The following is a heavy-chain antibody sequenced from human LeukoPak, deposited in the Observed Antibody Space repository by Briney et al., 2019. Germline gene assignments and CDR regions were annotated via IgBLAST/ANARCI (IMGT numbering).Heavy chain of an antibody. CDR3: ARDGTRLRFLDY. D-gene: IGHD4-17*01. J-gene: IGHJ4*02. CDR2: ISSGSGFV. CDR1: GFTFSSYD. Sequence: PGGTLRLSCAASGFTFSSYDMNWVRQAPGKGLEWVSYISSGSGFVNYADSVKDRFTISRDNAKNSLYLQMNSLRAEDTAVYYCARDGTRLRFLDYWGQGTLVTVSS. V-gene: IGHV3-21*01.